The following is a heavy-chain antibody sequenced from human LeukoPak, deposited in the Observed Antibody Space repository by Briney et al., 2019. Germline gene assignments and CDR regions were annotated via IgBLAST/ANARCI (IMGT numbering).Heavy chain of an antibody. CDR2: IYYSGST. J-gene: IGHJ5*02. Sequence: SETLSLTCTVSGGSISRSRDYWGWIRQPPGKGLEWIGSIYYSGSTNYNPSLKSRVTISVDKSKTQFSLKLSSVTAADTAVYYCARGNAWDYDILAGWGWFDPWGQGTLVTVSS. CDR1: GGSISRSRDY. CDR3: ARGNAWDYDILAGWGWFDP. V-gene: IGHV4-39*07. D-gene: IGHD3-9*01.